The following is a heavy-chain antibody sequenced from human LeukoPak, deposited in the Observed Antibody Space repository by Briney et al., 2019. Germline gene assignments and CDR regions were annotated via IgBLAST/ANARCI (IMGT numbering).Heavy chain of an antibody. J-gene: IGHJ4*02. V-gene: IGHV3-23*01. CDR2: LSSSGGST. CDR3: ARGVTVTTDF. Sequence: GGSLRLSCVASGFFFSNYDMNWVRQAPGKGLEWVSGLSSSGGSTFYADSVKGRFTISRDNSKNTVYLQMNSLRGEDTAIYYCARGVTVTTDFWGQGTLVTVSS. D-gene: IGHD4-17*01. CDR1: GFFFSNYD.